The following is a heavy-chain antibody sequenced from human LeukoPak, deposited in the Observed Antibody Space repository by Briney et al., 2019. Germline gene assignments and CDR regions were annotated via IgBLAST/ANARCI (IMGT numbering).Heavy chain of an antibody. CDR3: ATGVGYSSGWYTLDY. CDR1: GCTLTELS. D-gene: IGHD6-19*01. CDR2: FDPEDGET. J-gene: IGHJ4*02. V-gene: IGHV1-24*01. Sequence: GASVKVSCKVSGCTLTELSMHWVRQAPGKGLEWMGGFDPEDGETIYAQKFQGRVTMTEDTSTDTAYMELSSLRPEDTAVYYCATGVGYSSGWYTLDYWGQGTLVTVSS.